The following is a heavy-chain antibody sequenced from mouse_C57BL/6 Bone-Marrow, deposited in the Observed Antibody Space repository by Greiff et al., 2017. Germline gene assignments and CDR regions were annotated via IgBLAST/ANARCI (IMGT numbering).Heavy chain of an antibody. CDR2: IDPANGNT. Sequence: EVQLQQSVAELVRPGASVKLSCTASGFNFKNTYMHWVKQRPEQGLEWIGRIDPANGNTKYAPKFKGKATITADTSSNTAYLQLSSLTSEDTAIYYCARWRYGRVYYAMDYWGQGTSVTVSS. CDR3: ARWRYGRVYYAMDY. D-gene: IGHD1-1*01. J-gene: IGHJ4*01. V-gene: IGHV14-3*01. CDR1: GFNFKNTY.